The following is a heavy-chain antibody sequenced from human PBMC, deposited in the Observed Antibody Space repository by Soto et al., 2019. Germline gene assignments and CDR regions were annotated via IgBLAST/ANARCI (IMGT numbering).Heavy chain of an antibody. CDR3: ARDKIKGAPEYLDS. Sequence: GRFTISRDDSKSTLYLQMNSLRPEDTAVYYCARDKIKGAPEYLDSGGQGTLVTVSS. J-gene: IGHJ4*02. V-gene: IGHV3-30*01. D-gene: IGHD1-26*01.